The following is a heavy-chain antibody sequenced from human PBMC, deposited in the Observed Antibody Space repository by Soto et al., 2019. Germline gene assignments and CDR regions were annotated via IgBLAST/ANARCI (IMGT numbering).Heavy chain of an antibody. J-gene: IGHJ4*02. CDR2: VYPGDCDT. D-gene: IGHD1-1*01. CDR1: GYNCRTYW. CDR3: ARQMENWNYFDFDQ. V-gene: IGHV5-51*01. Sequence: EVQLVQSGAEVKKPGDPLNIYCKASGYNCRTYWIGWVRQMPGSGLEWMALVYPGDCDTRYSPSFPGQVTVSADMSISTAYLQLSSLQASDTALYSSARQMENWNYFDFDQCGQGTLVIVSS.